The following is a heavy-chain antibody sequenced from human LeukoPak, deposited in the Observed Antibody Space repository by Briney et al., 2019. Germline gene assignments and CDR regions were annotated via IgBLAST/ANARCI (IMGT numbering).Heavy chain of an antibody. CDR2: FYYSGST. CDR3: AKMYSSAYYYGGNYYAMDV. CDR1: GGSISSSSYY. V-gene: IGHV4-39*07. Sequence: SETLSLTCTVSGGSISSSSYYWGWIRLPPGKGLECVGRFYYSGSTYYNPSLKSRVTISVDTSKRQFSLKLTSVTAADTAVYYCAKMYSSAYYYGGNYYAMDVWGQGTTVTVSS. J-gene: IGHJ6*02. D-gene: IGHD3-22*01.